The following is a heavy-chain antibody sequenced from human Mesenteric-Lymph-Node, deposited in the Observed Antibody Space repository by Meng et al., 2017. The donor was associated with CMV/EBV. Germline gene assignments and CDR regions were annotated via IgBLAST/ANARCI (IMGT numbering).Heavy chain of an antibody. CDR1: GSFSGYV. Sequence: GSFSGYVWSWIRQSPGKGLEWIGEVDHGGSTNYSPSLKSRVTISVDTSKNQISLKMTSLTAADTAQYYCARGQRGDFWSDYSGRFDFWGQGILVTVSS. D-gene: IGHD3-3*01. J-gene: IGHJ4*02. V-gene: IGHV4-34*13. CDR3: ARGQRGDFWSDYSGRFDF. CDR2: VDHGGST.